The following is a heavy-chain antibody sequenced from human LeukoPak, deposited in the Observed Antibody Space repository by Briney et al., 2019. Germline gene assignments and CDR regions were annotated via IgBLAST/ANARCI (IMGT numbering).Heavy chain of an antibody. CDR2: IIPILGIA. J-gene: IGHJ3*02. CDR1: GGTFSSYT. V-gene: IGHV1-69*02. D-gene: IGHD3-3*01. Sequence: GASVKVSCKASGGTFSSYTISWVRQAPGQGLEWMGRIIPILGIANYAQTFQGRVTITADKSTSTAYMERSRLRSEDTAVYYCASEGLSAFDIWGQGTMVTVSS. CDR3: ASEGLSAFDI.